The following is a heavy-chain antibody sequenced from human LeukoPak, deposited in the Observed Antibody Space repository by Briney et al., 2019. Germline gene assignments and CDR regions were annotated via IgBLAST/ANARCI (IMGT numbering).Heavy chain of an antibody. D-gene: IGHD4-17*01. J-gene: IGHJ6*03. CDR2: IIPIFGTA. CDR1: GGTFSTYA. CDR3: ALGDYNSPGFNYMDV. V-gene: IGHV1-69*06. Sequence: ASVKVSCKASGGTFSTYAINWVRQAPGQGLEWMGGIIPIFGTANYAQKFQGRVTITADKSTSTDYMELSSLRSEDTAVYYCALGDYNSPGFNYMDVWGKGTTVTVSS.